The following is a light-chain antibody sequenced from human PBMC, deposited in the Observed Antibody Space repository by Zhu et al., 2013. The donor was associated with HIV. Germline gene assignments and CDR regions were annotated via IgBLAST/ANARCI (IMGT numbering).Light chain of an antibody. CDR2: TND. CDR3: QSYDRSLTSVV. V-gene: IGLV1-40*01. Sequence: QSVLTQPPSVSGAPGQRVTISCTGSSSNIGANYDVHWYQHVPGTAPKLLISTNDKRPSGIPDRFFGSRSGTSASLAITGLQSEDEADYYCQSYDRSLTSVVFGGGTKVTVL. CDR1: SSNIGANYD. J-gene: IGLJ2*01.